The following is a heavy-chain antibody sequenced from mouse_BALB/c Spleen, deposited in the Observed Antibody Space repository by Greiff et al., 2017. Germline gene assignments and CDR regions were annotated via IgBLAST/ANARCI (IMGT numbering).Heavy chain of an antibody. CDR3: ASWRYDDGRVYYYAMDY. CDR2: ISYSGST. D-gene: IGHD2-14*01. J-gene: IGHJ4*01. V-gene: IGHV3-2*02. CDR1: GYSITSDYA. Sequence: ESGPGLVKPSQSLSLTCTVTGYSITSDYAWNWIRQFPGNKLEWMGYISYSGSTSYNPSLKSRISITRDTSKNQFFLQLNSVTTEDTATYYCASWRYDDGRVYYYAMDYWGQGTSVTVSS.